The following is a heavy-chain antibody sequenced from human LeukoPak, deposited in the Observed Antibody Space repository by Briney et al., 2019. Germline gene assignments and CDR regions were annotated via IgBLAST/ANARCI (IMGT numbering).Heavy chain of an antibody. Sequence: PGGSLTLSCAASGFSFSSYGMHWFRQAPGKGLIWVEVISYDGSNKHYADSVKGRFTISRDNSHNTLYLQMNSLRPEDTAVYYCARDSDYWGQGTLVTVSS. CDR3: ARDSDY. J-gene: IGHJ4*02. CDR2: ISYDGSNK. V-gene: IGHV3-30*03. CDR1: GFSFSSYG.